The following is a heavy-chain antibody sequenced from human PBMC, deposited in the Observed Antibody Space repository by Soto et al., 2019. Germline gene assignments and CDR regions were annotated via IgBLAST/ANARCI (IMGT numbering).Heavy chain of an antibody. J-gene: IGHJ4*02. Sequence: EVQLLESGGGLVQPGESLRLSCAAPGFTFSSYAMSWFRQAPGKGLEWVSVISGSDDSTYYADSVKGRFTISRDNSKNTLYLQMNSLRAEDTAVYYCAKRSSSSTFDYWGQGTLVTVSS. CDR3: AKRSSSSTFDY. V-gene: IGHV3-23*01. CDR2: ISGSDDST. CDR1: GFTFSSYA. D-gene: IGHD6-6*01.